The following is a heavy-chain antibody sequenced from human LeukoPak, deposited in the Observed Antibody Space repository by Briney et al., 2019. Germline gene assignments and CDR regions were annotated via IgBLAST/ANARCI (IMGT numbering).Heavy chain of an antibody. V-gene: IGHV2-5*02. D-gene: IGHD4-23*01. CDR2: IYWDDDK. Sequence: SGPTLVKPTQTLTLSCSFSGFSLSTSGLGVGWFRQPPGKALEWLALIYWDDDKDYSPSLKSRLTITKDTSKNQVVLTMTNMDPVDTATFYCARVVTPAPVLGAFEIWGQGTKVTVSS. CDR3: ARVVTPAPVLGAFEI. J-gene: IGHJ3*02. CDR1: GFSLSTSGLG.